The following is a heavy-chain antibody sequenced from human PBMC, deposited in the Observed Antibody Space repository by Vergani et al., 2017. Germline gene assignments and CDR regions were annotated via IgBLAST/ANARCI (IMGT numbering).Heavy chain of an antibody. CDR3: AKDIIGAAAGISYYYYGMDV. D-gene: IGHD6-13*01. J-gene: IGHJ6*02. V-gene: IGHV3-23*01. CDR2: ISGSGGST. Sequence: EVQLLESGGGLVQPGGSLRLSCAASGFTSSSYAMSWVRQAPGKGLEWVSAISGSGGSTYYADSVKGWFTISRDNSKNTLYLQMNSLRAEDTAVYYCAKDIIGAAAGISYYYYGMDVWGQGTTVTVSS. CDR1: GFTSSSYA.